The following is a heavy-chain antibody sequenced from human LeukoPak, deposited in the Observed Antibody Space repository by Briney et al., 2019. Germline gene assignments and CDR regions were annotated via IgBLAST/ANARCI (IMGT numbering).Heavy chain of an antibody. Sequence: GGSLRLSCAASGFTFSSYAMSWVRQAPGKGLEWVPVIYSGGSTYYADSVKGRFTISRDNSKNTLYLQMNSLRAEDTAVYYCARDRENYYMDVWGKGTTVTISS. CDR1: GFTFSSYA. V-gene: IGHV3-53*01. CDR2: IYSGGST. J-gene: IGHJ6*03. CDR3: ARDRENYYMDV. D-gene: IGHD5-24*01.